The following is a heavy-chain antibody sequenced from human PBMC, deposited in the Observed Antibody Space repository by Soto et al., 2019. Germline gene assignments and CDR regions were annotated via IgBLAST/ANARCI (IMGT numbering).Heavy chain of an antibody. CDR1: GFTVSSNY. CDR3: ARDLQQLAGGLIGDKVYYYYYMDV. CDR2: IYSGGST. V-gene: IGHV3-53*04. D-gene: IGHD6-13*01. Sequence: EVQLVESGGGLVQPGGSLRLSCAASGFTVSSNYMSWVRQAPGKGLEWVSVIYSGGSTYYADSVKGRFTISRHNSKNTLYLQMNSLRAEDTAVYYCARDLQQLAGGLIGDKVYYYYYMDVWGKGTTVTVSS. J-gene: IGHJ6*03.